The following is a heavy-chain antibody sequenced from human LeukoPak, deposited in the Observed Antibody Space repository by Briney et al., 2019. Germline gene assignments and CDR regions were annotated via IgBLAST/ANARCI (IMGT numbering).Heavy chain of an antibody. CDR2: INSDGSKT. CDR3: ARDRIQLWLRGPYFDY. D-gene: IGHD5-18*01. V-gene: IGHV3-74*01. CDR1: GFFFNTYW. Sequence: GGSLRLSCAASGFFFNTYWMHWVRQAPGKGLVWVSRINSDGSKTSHADSVKGRFTISRDNAKNSLYLQMNSLRAEDTAVYYCARDRIQLWLRGPYFDYWGQGTLVTVSS. J-gene: IGHJ4*02.